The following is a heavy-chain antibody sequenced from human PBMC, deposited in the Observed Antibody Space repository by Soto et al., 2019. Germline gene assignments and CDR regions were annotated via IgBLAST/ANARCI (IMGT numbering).Heavy chain of an antibody. CDR1: GYTFTSYA. V-gene: IGHV1-3*01. Sequence: QVQLVQSGAEVKKPGASVKVSCKASGYTFTSYAMHWVLQAPGQRLEWMGWINAGNGNTKYSQKFHGRVNITRDTSASTAYMELSSLRSEDTAVYYCARAVVAARPMYYYYMDVWGKGTTVTVSS. J-gene: IGHJ6*03. CDR3: ARAVVAARPMYYYYMDV. CDR2: INAGNGNT. D-gene: IGHD6-6*01.